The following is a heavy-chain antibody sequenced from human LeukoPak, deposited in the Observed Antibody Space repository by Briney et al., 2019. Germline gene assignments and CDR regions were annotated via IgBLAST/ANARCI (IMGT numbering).Heavy chain of an antibody. J-gene: IGHJ5*02. CDR3: ERGYGDR. D-gene: IGHD4-17*01. V-gene: IGHV3-48*01. CDR2: ISSSSSNI. CDR1: GFTFSSYS. Sequence: GGSLRLSCAASGFTFSSYSMNWVRQAPGKGLEWVSYISSSSSNIYYSDCVKGRFTISRDNAKNSLYLQMTSLRAEDTAVYYCERGYGDRWGQGTLVTVSS.